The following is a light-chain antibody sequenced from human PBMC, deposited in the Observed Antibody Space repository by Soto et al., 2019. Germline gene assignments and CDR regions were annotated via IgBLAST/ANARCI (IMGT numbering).Light chain of an antibody. CDR3: SSYTSSSPPWA. CDR2: DVS. CDR1: SSDVGGYNY. J-gene: IGLJ1*01. V-gene: IGLV2-14*01. Sequence: QSVLTQPASVSGSPGQSITISCTGTSSDVGGYNYVSWYRQHPGKAPKLMIYDVSNRPSGVSNRFSGSKSGNTASLTISGLQAEDEADYYCSSYTSSSPPWAFGTGTKVTDL.